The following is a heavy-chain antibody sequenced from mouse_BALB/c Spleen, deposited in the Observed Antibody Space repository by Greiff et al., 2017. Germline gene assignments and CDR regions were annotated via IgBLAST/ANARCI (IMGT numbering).Heavy chain of an antibody. Sequence: VQLQQSGPGLVQPSQSLSITCTVSGFSLTSYGVHWVRQSPGKGLEWLGVIWSGGSTDYNAAFISRLSISKDNSKSQVFFKMNSLQANDTAIYYCARRDSSGSYYFDYWGQGTTLTVSS. CDR2: IWSGGST. CDR3: ARRDSSGSYYFDY. J-gene: IGHJ2*01. CDR1: GFSLTSYG. D-gene: IGHD3-2*01. V-gene: IGHV2-2*02.